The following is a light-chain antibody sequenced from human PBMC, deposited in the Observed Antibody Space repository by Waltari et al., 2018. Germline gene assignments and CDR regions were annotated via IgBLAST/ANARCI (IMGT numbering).Light chain of an antibody. CDR2: GSF. J-gene: IGKJ1*01. Sequence: IVMTQSPATLSVSPGERATLSCRASQSISTNLAWYQQKPGQTPRLLIYGSFTRANGIPARFSGSGSETEFTLTISSLQSDDFALYYCQQYDNWRWTFGQGTKVEIK. CDR3: QQYDNWRWT. V-gene: IGKV3-15*01. CDR1: QSISTN.